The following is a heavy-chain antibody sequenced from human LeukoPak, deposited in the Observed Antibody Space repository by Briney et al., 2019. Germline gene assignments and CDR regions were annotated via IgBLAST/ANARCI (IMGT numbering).Heavy chain of an antibody. CDR2: IYYSGST. CDR1: GGSISSSSYY. CDR3: ARSPSRYDILTGYCTRHFDY. D-gene: IGHD3-9*01. V-gene: IGHV4-39*07. Sequence: SETLSLTCTVSGGSISSSSYYWGWIRQPPGKGLEWIGSIYYSGSTYYNPSLKSRVTISVDKSKNQFSLKLSSVTAADTAVYYCARSPSRYDILTGYCTRHFDYWGQGTLVTVSS. J-gene: IGHJ4*02.